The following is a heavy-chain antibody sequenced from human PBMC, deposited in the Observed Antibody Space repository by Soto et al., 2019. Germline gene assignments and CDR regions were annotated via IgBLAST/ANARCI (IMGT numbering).Heavy chain of an antibody. CDR3: ARYNWYYEY. D-gene: IGHD1-20*01. CDR1: GGSINNHY. Sequence: SETLSLTCTVSGGSINNHYRSWIRQPPGKGLEWIGYIYYTGSTNYNPSLKSRVTISVDTSKNQFSLNLTSLTAADTAIYYCARYNWYYEYWGQGTLVTVSS. V-gene: IGHV4-59*11. CDR2: IYYTGST. J-gene: IGHJ4*02.